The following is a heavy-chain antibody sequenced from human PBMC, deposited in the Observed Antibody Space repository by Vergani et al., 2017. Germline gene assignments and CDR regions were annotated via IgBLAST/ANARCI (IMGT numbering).Heavy chain of an antibody. CDR2: INHSGST. Sequence: QVQLQQWGAGLLKPSETLSLTCAVYGGSFSGYYWSWIRQPPGKGLEWIGEINHSGSTNYNPSLKSRVTISVDTSKNQFSLKLSSVTAADTAVYYCARGGKVRGVILRYGMDVWGQGTMVTVSS. D-gene: IGHD3-10*01. CDR1: GGSFSGYY. J-gene: IGHJ6*02. CDR3: ARGGKVRGVILRYGMDV. V-gene: IGHV4-34*01.